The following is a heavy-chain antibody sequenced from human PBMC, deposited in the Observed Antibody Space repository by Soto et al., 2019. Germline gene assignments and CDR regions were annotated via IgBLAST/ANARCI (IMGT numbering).Heavy chain of an antibody. CDR3: AKGRKCYHDSNGSPGTFDG. CDR2: ISGSTATI. D-gene: IGHD3-22*01. CDR1: GFRFSSYA. Sequence: EVQLLEAGGGLVQPGGSLRLHCTASGFRFSSYAMIWVRQAPGKGLEWVSVISGSTATIQYTDSVKGRFTISRDKSKNTMYLQMNSLRAEEPAVYYCAKGRKCYHDSNGSPGTFDGWGPGTMVTASP. V-gene: IGHV3-23*01. J-gene: IGHJ3*01.